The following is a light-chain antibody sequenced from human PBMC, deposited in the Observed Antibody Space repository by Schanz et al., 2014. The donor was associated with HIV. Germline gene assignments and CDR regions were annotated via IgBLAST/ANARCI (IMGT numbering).Light chain of an antibody. CDR3: AAWDDSLNGDV. CDR1: SSNIGNNY. J-gene: IGLJ1*01. V-gene: IGLV1-44*01. CDR2: SNN. Sequence: QSVLTQPPSVSAAPGQKVTISCSGSSSNIGNNYVSWYQQLPGTAPKLLIYSNNQRPSGVPDRFSGSKSGTSASLAISGLQSEDEADYYCAAWDDSLNGDVFGTGTKLTVL.